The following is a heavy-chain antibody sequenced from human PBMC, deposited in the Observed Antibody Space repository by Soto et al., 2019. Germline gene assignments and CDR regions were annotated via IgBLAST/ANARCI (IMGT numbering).Heavy chain of an antibody. D-gene: IGHD3-22*01. CDR2: IYWDDDK. J-gene: IGHJ3*02. Sequence: SGPTLVNPTQTVTLTCIFSGSSLSTTGEGVGWIRQPPGKALEWLGIIYWDDDKRYSPSLKSRLTITKDTSKNQVVLTMTNMDPVDTATYYCAHRRHPYYDSSGFGAFDIWGQGTIVTVSS. V-gene: IGHV2-5*02. CDR1: GSSLSTTGEG. CDR3: AHRRHPYYDSSGFGAFDI.